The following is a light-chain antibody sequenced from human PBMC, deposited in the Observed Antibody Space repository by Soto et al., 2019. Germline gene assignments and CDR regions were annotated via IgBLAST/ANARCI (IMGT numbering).Light chain of an antibody. CDR1: QSVSSNY. CDR3: QQYGSSPWT. CDR2: GAS. J-gene: IGKJ1*01. V-gene: IGKV3-20*01. Sequence: DIVLTQSPGTLSLSPGKRATLSCRASQSVSSNYLAWYQQKPGQAPRPLIYGASSRATGIPDRSSGSGAGTDFTLTISRLEYEDFAVYYCQQYGSSPWTFGQGTKV.